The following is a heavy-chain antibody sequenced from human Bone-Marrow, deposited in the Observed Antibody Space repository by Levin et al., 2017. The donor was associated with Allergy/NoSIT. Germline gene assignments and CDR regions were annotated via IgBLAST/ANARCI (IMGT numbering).Heavy chain of an antibody. Sequence: SVKVSCKASGGTFSSYAISWVRQAPGQGLEWMGGIIPIFGTANYAQKFQGRVTITADKSTSTAYMELSSLRSEDTAVYYCARQKKEVLRFLEWLPGGNWFDPWGQGTLVTVSS. CDR1: GGTFSSYA. V-gene: IGHV1-69*06. D-gene: IGHD3-3*01. J-gene: IGHJ5*02. CDR3: ARQKKEVLRFLEWLPGGNWFDP. CDR2: IIPIFGTA.